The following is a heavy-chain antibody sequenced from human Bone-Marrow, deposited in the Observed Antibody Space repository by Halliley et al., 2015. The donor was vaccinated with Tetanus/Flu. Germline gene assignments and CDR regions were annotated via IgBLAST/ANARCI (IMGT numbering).Heavy chain of an antibody. Sequence: SLRLSCTASGFTFSTSAMNWVRQAPGKGLEWVSSISGRGGAIYYADSVKGRFTITRDNSKNTLYVQMNSLRVEDTAVYFCAASSYDSLAPLDYWGQGTLVTVSS. J-gene: IGHJ4*02. V-gene: IGHV3-23*01. CDR2: ISGRGGAI. CDR1: GFTFSTSA. D-gene: IGHD3-22*01. CDR3: AASSYDSLAPLDY.